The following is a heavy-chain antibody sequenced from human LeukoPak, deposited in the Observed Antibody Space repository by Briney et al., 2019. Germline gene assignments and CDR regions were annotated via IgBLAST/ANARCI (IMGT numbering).Heavy chain of an antibody. CDR3: AARGPGSSTSGGPYYYYYYGMDV. J-gene: IGHJ6*02. D-gene: IGHD2-2*01. V-gene: IGHV3-23*01. Sequence: GGSLRPSCAASGFTFSSYAMSWVRQAPGKGLEWVSAISGSGGSTYYADSVKGRFTISRDNSKNTLYLQMNSLRAEDTAVYYCAARGPGSSTSGGPYYYYYYGMDVWGQGTTVTVSS. CDR2: ISGSGGST. CDR1: GFTFSSYA.